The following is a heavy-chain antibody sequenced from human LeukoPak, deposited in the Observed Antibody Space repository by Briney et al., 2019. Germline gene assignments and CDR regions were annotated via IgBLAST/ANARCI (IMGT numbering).Heavy chain of an antibody. CDR3: ARALSGSLDY. CDR1: GYAFINYA. Sequence: GASVKVSCKASGYAFINYAITWVREAPGQGLEWMGWISAYNGNTNYAQKLQGRVTMTTDTSTSTAYKELRSLRSDDTAVYYCARALSGSLDYWGQGTLVTVSS. V-gene: IGHV1-18*01. J-gene: IGHJ4*02. D-gene: IGHD3-9*01. CDR2: ISAYNGNT.